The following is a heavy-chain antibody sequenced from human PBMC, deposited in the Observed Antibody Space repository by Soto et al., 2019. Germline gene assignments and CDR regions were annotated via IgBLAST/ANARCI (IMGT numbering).Heavy chain of an antibody. D-gene: IGHD2-2*01. Sequence: GESLKISCAASGFTFSSYAMSWVRQAPGKGLEWVSAITGSGGSTYYADSVKGRFTISRDNSKNTLYLQMNSLRAEDTAVYYCAKPNLFCSSTSCYDLWGQGTLVTVSS. J-gene: IGHJ5*02. CDR3: AKPNLFCSSTSCYDL. V-gene: IGHV3-23*01. CDR2: ITGSGGST. CDR1: GFTFSSYA.